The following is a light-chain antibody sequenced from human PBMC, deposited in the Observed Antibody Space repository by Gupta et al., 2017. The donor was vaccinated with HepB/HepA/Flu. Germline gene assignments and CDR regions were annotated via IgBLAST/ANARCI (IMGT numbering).Light chain of an antibody. V-gene: IGLV1-47*01. CDR1: SSNIGSNY. CDR3: ATWDDSMSGLV. Sequence: QSVLTQPPSASGTPGQGVTISCSGSSSNIGSNYVYLYQQLPGTAPKLLIYKNNQRPSGVPERFSGSKSGTSASMASSGLRAEDEADYYCATWDDSMSGLVFGGGTKLTVL. CDR2: KNN. J-gene: IGLJ2*01.